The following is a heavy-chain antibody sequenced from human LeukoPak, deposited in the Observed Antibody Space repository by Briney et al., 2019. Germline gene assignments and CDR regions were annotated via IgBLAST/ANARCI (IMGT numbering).Heavy chain of an antibody. Sequence: GGSLRLSCAASGFTFSSYNMNWVRQAPGKGLEWVSAISGNAADTFYADSVKGRFTISRDNSKNTLYLQMKSLRVEDTALYHCAKMGGVSESNARTFDPWGQGTLVTVSS. CDR2: ISGNAADT. V-gene: IGHV3-23*01. CDR3: AKMGGVSESNARTFDP. J-gene: IGHJ5*02. CDR1: GFTFSSYN. D-gene: IGHD3-16*01.